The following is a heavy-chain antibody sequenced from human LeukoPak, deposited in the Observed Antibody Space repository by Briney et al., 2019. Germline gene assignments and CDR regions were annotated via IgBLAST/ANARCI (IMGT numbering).Heavy chain of an antibody. J-gene: IGHJ4*02. Sequence: SETLSLTCAVYGGSFSGYYWSWIRQPPGKGLEWIGEINDSGSTNCNPSLKSRVTISVDTSKNQFSLKLNSVTAADTAVYYCARRTYSSTWYFDYWGQGTLVTVSS. D-gene: IGHD6-13*01. CDR3: ARRTYSSTWYFDY. CDR2: INDSGST. V-gene: IGHV4-34*01. CDR1: GGSFSGYY.